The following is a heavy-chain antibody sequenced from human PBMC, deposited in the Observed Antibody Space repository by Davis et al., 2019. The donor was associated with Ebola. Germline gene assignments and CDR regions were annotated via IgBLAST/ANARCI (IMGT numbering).Heavy chain of an antibody. J-gene: IGHJ5*02. CDR1: GGSFSGYY. D-gene: IGHD3-10*01. CDR3: ARDRRLWFRELSP. Sequence: MPGGSLRLSCAVYGGSFSGYYWSWIRQPPGKGLEWIGEINHSGSTNYNPSLKSRVTISVDTSKNQFSLKLSSVTAADTAVYYCARDRRLWFRELSPWGQGTLVTVSS. V-gene: IGHV4-34*01. CDR2: INHSGST.